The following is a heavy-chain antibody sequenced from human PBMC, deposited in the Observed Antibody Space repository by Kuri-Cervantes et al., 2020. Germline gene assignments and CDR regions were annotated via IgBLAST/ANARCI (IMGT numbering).Heavy chain of an antibody. Sequence: GSLRLSCAASGFTFSSYGMHWVRQAPGKGLEWIGEINRSGSTNYNPSPKSRVTISVDTSKNQFSLKLSSVTAADTAVYYCARLDYGYWVFDYWGQGTLVTVSS. V-gene: IGHV4-34*01. CDR2: INRSGST. D-gene: IGHD4-17*01. CDR1: GFTFSSYG. J-gene: IGHJ4*02. CDR3: ARLDYGYWVFDY.